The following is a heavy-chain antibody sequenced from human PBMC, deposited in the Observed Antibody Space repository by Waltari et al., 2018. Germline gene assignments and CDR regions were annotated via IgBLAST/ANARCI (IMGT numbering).Heavy chain of an antibody. CDR1: GGSVSSGSYY. CDR3: ARGGRSSWSTEGAFDI. CDR2: IYYRGTT. D-gene: IGHD6-13*01. Sequence: QVQLQESGPGLVKPSETLSLTCTVSGGSVSSGSYYWSWIRQPPWKGLEWIGYIYYRGTTNYYPALNSRVTISVDTSKNQSSLKLSSVTAADTAVYYCARGGRSSWSTEGAFDIWGQGTMVTVSS. V-gene: IGHV4-61*01. J-gene: IGHJ3*02.